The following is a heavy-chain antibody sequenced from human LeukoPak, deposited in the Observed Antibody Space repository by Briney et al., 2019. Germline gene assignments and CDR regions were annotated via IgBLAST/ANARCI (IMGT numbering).Heavy chain of an antibody. V-gene: IGHV1-2*02. CDR2: INPNGGGS. J-gene: IGHJ4*02. D-gene: IGHD6-19*01. Sequence: ASVKVSCKASGYTFTNYYIHWVRQAPGQGLEWMGWINPNGGGSSYAQNFQGRVTMTRDTSINTAYMDLNSLRSHDTAIYYCARDPPGDSGLDYWGEGTLVTVSS. CDR3: ARDPPGDSGLDY. CDR1: GYTFTNYY.